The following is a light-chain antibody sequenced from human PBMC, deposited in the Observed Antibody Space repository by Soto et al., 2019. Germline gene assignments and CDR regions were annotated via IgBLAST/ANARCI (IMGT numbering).Light chain of an antibody. V-gene: IGKV3-11*01. Sequence: EIVLTQSPATRSVALGERVSLSCRASQSVSSYLAWYQQKPGQAPRLLIYDASNRATGIPARFSGSGSGTYFTLTISTLEPEAFAVYYCQQRSNCPGTFRQGTKVDIK. CDR2: DAS. CDR3: QQRSNCPGT. CDR1: QSVSSY. J-gene: IGKJ1*01.